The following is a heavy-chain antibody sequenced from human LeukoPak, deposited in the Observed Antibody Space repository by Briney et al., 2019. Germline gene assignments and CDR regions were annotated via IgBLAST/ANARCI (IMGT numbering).Heavy chain of an antibody. CDR2: INHSGST. CDR3: ARVSVDIVATISFDY. J-gene: IGHJ4*02. D-gene: IGHD5-12*01. CDR1: GGSFSGYY. V-gene: IGHV4-34*01. Sequence: PSETLSLTCAVYGGSFSGYYWSWIRQPPGKGLEWIGEINHSGSTNYNPSLKGRVTISVDTSKNQFSLKLSSVTAADTAVYYCARVSVDIVATISFDYWGQGTLVTVSS.